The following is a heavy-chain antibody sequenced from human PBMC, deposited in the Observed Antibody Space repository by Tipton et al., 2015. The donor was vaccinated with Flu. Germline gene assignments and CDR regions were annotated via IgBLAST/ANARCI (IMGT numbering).Heavy chain of an antibody. J-gene: IGHJ4*02. CDR2: VYYSGST. D-gene: IGHD1-26*01. V-gene: IGHV4-59*11. CDR1: GGSISSHY. Sequence: TLSLTCTVSGGSISSHYWSWIRQPPGKGLEWIGYVYYSGSTKYNPSLQSRVTISVDTSKNQFSLILSSVTAADTAVYYCARVPVGARTVLADYWGQGTLVTVSS. CDR3: ARVPVGARTVLADY.